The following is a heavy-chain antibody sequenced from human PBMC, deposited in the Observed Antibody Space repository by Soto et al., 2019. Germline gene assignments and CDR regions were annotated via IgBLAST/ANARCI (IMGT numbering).Heavy chain of an antibody. J-gene: IGHJ5*02. D-gene: IGHD6-13*01. V-gene: IGHV4-34*01. Sequence: QVQLQQWGAGLLKPSETLSLTCAVYGGSFSGYYWSWIRQPPGKGLEWIGEINHSGSTNYNPSLKSRVTISVDTSKNQFSLKLSSVTAADTAVYYCASWYSSSWYGGNWFDPWGQGTLVTVSS. CDR1: GGSFSGYY. CDR2: INHSGST. CDR3: ASWYSSSWYGGNWFDP.